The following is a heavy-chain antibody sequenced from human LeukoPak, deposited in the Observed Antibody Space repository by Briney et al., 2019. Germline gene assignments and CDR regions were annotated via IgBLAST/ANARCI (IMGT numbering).Heavy chain of an antibody. Sequence: SETLSLTCTVSDYSITSGYYWGWIRQPPGKGLEWIGSAYHSGSTYYNPSLKSRVTISVDTSKNQFSLQLNSVTPEDTAVYYCAREEGELPEYWGQGTLVTVSS. J-gene: IGHJ4*02. V-gene: IGHV4-38-2*02. CDR3: AREEGELPEY. D-gene: IGHD1-26*01. CDR2: AYHSGST. CDR1: DYSITSGYY.